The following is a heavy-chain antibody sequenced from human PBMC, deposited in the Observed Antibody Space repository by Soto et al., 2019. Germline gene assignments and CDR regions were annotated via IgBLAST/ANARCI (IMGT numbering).Heavy chain of an antibody. V-gene: IGHV4-30-4*01. CDR3: ARGARGYDFWSGYYD. J-gene: IGHJ4*02. CDR2: IYYSGST. Sequence: SETLSLTCTVSGGSISSGDYYWSWIRQPPGKGLEWIGYIYYSGSTYYNPSLKSRVTISVDTSKNQFSLKLSSVTAADTAVYYCARGARGYDFWSGYYDWGQGTLVTVSS. CDR1: GGSISSGDYY. D-gene: IGHD3-3*01.